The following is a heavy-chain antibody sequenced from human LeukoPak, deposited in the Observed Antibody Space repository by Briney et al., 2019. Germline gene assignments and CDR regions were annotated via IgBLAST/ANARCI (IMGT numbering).Heavy chain of an antibody. D-gene: IGHD2-15*01. Sequence: GGSLRLSCAASGSTFSSYWMSWVRQAPGKGLEWVANIKQDGSEKYYVDSVKGRFTISRDNAKNSLYLRMNSLRAEDTAVYYCARDLDVVVVAATYDHTFDYWGQGTLVTVSS. CDR2: IKQDGSEK. CDR1: GSTFSSYW. CDR3: ARDLDVVVVAATYDHTFDY. V-gene: IGHV3-7*01. J-gene: IGHJ4*02.